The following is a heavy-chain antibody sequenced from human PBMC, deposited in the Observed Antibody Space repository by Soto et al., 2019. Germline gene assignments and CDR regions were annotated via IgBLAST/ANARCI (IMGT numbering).Heavy chain of an antibody. Sequence: ASVKVSCKASGYTFTSYGISWVRQAPGQGLEWMGWISAYNGNTNYAQKLQGRVTMTTDTSTSTAYMELRSPRSDDTAVYYCARASSTMIVPVSPSDYWGQGPLVTLSS. CDR3: ARASSTMIVPVSPSDY. D-gene: IGHD3-22*01. V-gene: IGHV1-18*01. J-gene: IGHJ4*02. CDR1: GYTFTSYG. CDR2: ISAYNGNT.